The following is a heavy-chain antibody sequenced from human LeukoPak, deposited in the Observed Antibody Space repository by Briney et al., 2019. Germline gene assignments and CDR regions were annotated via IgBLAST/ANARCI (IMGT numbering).Heavy chain of an antibody. CDR3: ARDHYCSSTSCYSSWFDP. CDR1: GYTLTELS. Sequence: GASVKVSCKVSGYTLTELSMHWVRQAPGKGLEWMGGFDPEDGETIYAQKFQGRVTMTEDTSTDTAYMELSSLRSEDTAVYYCARDHYCSSTSCYSSWFDPWGQGTLVTVSS. J-gene: IGHJ5*02. CDR2: FDPEDGET. V-gene: IGHV1-24*01. D-gene: IGHD2-2*01.